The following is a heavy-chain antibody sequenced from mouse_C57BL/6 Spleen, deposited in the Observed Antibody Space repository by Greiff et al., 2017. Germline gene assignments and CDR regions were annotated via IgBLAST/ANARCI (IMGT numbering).Heavy chain of an antibody. D-gene: IGHD1-1*01. CDR3: TRSGTTVVAPHLDY. CDR2: IDPETDGT. V-gene: IGHV1-15*01. Sequence: QVQLQQSGAELVRPGASVTLSCKASGYTFTDYEMHWVKQTPVHGLEWIGAIDPETDGTAYNQKFKGKAILTADKSSSTAYMELRSLTSEDSAVYYCTRSGTTVVAPHLDYWGQGTTLTVSS. J-gene: IGHJ2*01. CDR1: GYTFTDYE.